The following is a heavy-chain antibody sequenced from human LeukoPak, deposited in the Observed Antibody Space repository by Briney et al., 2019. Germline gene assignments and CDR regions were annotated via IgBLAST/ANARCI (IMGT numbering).Heavy chain of an antibody. J-gene: IGHJ4*02. CDR1: GFTFSSYG. V-gene: IGHV3-23*01. Sequence: AGGSLRLSCAASGFTFSSYGMSWVRQAPGKGLEWVSAISGSGGSTYYADSVKGRFTISRDNSKNTLYLQMNSLRTDDTAVYYCAKIPSAVPGRGFDYWGQGTLVTVSS. D-gene: IGHD6-19*01. CDR3: AKIPSAVPGRGFDY. CDR2: ISGSGGST.